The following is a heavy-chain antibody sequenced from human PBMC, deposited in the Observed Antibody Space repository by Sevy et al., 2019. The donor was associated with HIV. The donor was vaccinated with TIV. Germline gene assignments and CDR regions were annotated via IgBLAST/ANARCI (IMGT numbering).Heavy chain of an antibody. CDR2: ISWSSGNI. V-gene: IGHV3-9*01. CDR3: LKDRSGSYSFDY. J-gene: IGHJ4*02. D-gene: IGHD1-26*01. CDR1: GFTFDDYT. Sequence: GGSLRLSCAASGFTFDDYTMNWVRQAPGKGLEWVSGISWSSGNIAYADSVEGRFTISRDNAKNSLYLQMNSLRVEDTALYYCLKDRSGSYSFDYWGQGTLVPVSS.